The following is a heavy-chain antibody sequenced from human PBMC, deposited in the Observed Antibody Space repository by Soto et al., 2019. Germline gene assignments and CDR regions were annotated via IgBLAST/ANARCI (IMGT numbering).Heavy chain of an antibody. V-gene: IGHV1-24*01. D-gene: IGHD3-22*01. Sequence: ASVKVSCKVSGYTLTELSMHWVRQAPGKGLEWMGGFDPEDGETIYAQKFQGRVTMTEDTSTDTAYMELSSLRSEDTAVYYCATINVGYYYDSSGYYYFDYWGQGTLVTVSS. CDR3: ATINVGYYYDSSGYYYFDY. J-gene: IGHJ4*02. CDR2: FDPEDGET. CDR1: GYTLTELS.